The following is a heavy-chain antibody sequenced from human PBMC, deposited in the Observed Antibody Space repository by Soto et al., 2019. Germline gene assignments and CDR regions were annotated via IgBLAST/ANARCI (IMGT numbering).Heavy chain of an antibody. Sequence: QVQLVQSGAEVKEPGASIKLSCKASGYTFTNYYIHWVRQAPAQGLEWMGIINPSGGGTSYAQNFQGRVTMTRDTSTTKVYMELNSLRSDDTAVYYCAIPPGSGWGYSFDSWGQGTLVTVSS. CDR1: GYTFTNYY. V-gene: IGHV1-46*01. D-gene: IGHD6-19*01. CDR3: AIPPGSGWGYSFDS. CDR2: INPSGGGT. J-gene: IGHJ4*02.